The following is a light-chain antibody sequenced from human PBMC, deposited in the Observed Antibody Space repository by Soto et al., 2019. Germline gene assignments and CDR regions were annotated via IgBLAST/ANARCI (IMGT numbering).Light chain of an antibody. J-gene: IGKJ1*01. CDR1: QSVSNT. Sequence: EIVMTQSPATLSVSLGERATLTCRASQSVSNTLSWYQQKPGKAPRLLIYGASNRATGIPSRFSGSGSGTVSPLTISRLQAEVVTFYYCQQYNNWHTFGQGTKVEIK. V-gene: IGKV3-15*01. CDR3: QQYNNWHT. CDR2: GAS.